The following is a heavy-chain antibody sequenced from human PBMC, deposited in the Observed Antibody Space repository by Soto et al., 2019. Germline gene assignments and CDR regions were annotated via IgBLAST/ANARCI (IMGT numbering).Heavy chain of an antibody. Sequence: ASVKVSCKASGGTFSSYAISWVRQAPGQGLEWMGGIIPIFGTANYAQKFQGRVTITADKSTSTAYMELSSLRSEDTAVYYCAREPHYCDSSGYYYDAPTFDYWGQGTLVTVSS. V-gene: IGHV1-69*06. CDR2: IIPIFGTA. CDR3: AREPHYCDSSGYYYDAPTFDY. D-gene: IGHD3-22*01. J-gene: IGHJ4*02. CDR1: GGTFSSYA.